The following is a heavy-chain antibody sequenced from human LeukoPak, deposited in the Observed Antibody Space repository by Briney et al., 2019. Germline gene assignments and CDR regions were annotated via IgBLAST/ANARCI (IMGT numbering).Heavy chain of an antibody. CDR2: IRYDGSNK. D-gene: IGHD6-13*01. Sequence: TGGSLRLSCAASGFTFSTFGMHWVRQAPGKGLEWVAFIRYDGSNKYYADSVKGRFIISRDNSKNTLYLQMNSLRAEDTAVYYCAKDYGGAAAGFFDYWGQGTLVTVSS. CDR3: AKDYGGAAAGFFDY. J-gene: IGHJ4*02. CDR1: GFTFSTFG. V-gene: IGHV3-30*02.